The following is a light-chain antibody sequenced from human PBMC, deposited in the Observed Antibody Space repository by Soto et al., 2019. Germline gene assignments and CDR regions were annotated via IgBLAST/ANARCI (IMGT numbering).Light chain of an antibody. CDR3: QQHFSTSYT. Sequence: DIVMTQSPDSLAVSLGERATINCKSSQSVLYSSNNRNYLAWYQQKPGQPPKLLISWASTRESGVPDRFSGSGSGTDFTLTISSLKAEDVAVYYCQQHFSTSYTFGQGTKLEIK. J-gene: IGKJ2*01. CDR2: WAS. CDR1: QSVLYSSNNRNY. V-gene: IGKV4-1*01.